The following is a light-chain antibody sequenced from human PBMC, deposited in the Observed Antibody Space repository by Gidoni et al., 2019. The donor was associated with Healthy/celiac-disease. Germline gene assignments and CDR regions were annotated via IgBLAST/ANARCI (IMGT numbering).Light chain of an antibody. CDR1: SIDLGGYNY. CDR3: SSYRSSSTLGV. Sequence: QSALTQPASVSGSPGQSITISCTGTSIDLGGYNYVSWYQQHPGKAPKLMIYDVSNRPSGVSNRFSGSKSGNTASLTISGLQAEDEADYYCSSYRSSSTLGVFGGGTKLTVL. V-gene: IGLV2-14*01. J-gene: IGLJ2*01. CDR2: DVS.